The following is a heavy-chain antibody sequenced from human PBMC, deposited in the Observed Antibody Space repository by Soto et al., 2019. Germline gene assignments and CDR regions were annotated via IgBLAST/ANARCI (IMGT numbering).Heavy chain of an antibody. CDR2: LSYDGSNK. CDR3: AKDGGRGLWFGELLNY. J-gene: IGHJ4*02. D-gene: IGHD3-10*01. Sequence: QVQLVESGGGVVQPGRSLRLSCAASGFTFSSYGMHWVRQAPGKGLEWVALLSYDGSNKYYADSLKGRFTISRDNSKNTLYLQMNSLRAEDTAVYFCAKDGGRGLWFGELLNYWGQGTLVTVSS. CDR1: GFTFSSYG. V-gene: IGHV3-30*18.